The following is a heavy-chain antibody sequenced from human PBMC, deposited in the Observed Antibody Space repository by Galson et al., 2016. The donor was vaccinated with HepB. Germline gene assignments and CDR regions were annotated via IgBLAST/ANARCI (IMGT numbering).Heavy chain of an antibody. D-gene: IGHD2-15*01. CDR2: MNPTSGNT. CDR1: GYSFSSYD. V-gene: IGHV1-8*01. CDR3: ARVRIVLSPVVRGGWFDP. Sequence: SVKVSCKASGYSFSSYDINWVRQAPGQGLEWGGWMNPTSGNTGYAQKFQGRVTMTRDTSIRTAYMELSSLRSEDTAVYYCARVRIVLSPVVRGGWFDPWGQGTLVTVSS. J-gene: IGHJ5*02.